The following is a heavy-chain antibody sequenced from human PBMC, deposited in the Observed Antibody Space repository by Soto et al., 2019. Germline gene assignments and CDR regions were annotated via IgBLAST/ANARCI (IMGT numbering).Heavy chain of an antibody. CDR1: GGSISSGGYY. Sequence: PSETLSLTCTVSGGSISSGGYYWSWIRQHPGKGLEWIGYIYYSGSTYYNPSLKSRFTISVDTSKNQFSLKLSSVTAADTAVYYCARFDWSGYDFDYWGQETLVTVSS. J-gene: IGHJ4*02. CDR2: IYYSGST. D-gene: IGHD5-12*01. V-gene: IGHV4-31*03. CDR3: ARFDWSGYDFDY.